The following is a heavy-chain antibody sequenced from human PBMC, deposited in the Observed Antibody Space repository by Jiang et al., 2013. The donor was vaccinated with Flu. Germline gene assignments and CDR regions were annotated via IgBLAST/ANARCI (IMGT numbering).Heavy chain of an antibody. J-gene: IGHJ5*02. V-gene: IGHV7-4-1*02. CDR2: INTNTGNP. CDR1: GYTFTSYA. Sequence: KVSCKASGYTFTSYAMNWVRQAPGQGLEWMGWINTNTGNPTYAQGFTGRFVFSLDTSVSTAYLQISSLKAEDTAVYYCARDLDKGVVLGSWFDPWGQGTLVTVSS. D-gene: IGHD2-8*02. CDR3: ARDLDKGVVLGSWFDP.